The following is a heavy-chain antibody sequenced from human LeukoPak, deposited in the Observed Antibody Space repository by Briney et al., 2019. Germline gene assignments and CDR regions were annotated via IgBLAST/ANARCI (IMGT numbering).Heavy chain of an antibody. CDR3: ARLASGGCGALTPFDY. CDR1: GGSITTYC. V-gene: IGHV4-59*08. CDR2: TYYSGST. J-gene: IGHJ4*02. Sequence: SQTLSPTCTVSGGSITTYCWGWIRQPAGEGLEWNGATYYSGSTNYTPYLKGRVTISVDTSNTPFYLRLSTVTAADTAVYYSARLASGGCGALTPFDYWGQGTLVTVSS. D-gene: IGHD2-21*01.